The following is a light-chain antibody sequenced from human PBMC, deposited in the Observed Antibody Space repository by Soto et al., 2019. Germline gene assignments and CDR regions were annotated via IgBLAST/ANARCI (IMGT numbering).Light chain of an antibody. CDR1: QNVSTY. J-gene: IGKJ4*01. Sequence: EIVLTQSPATLSLSPGERATLSCRASQNVSTYSAWYQQKPGQAPGLLIYDASNRATGIPARFSGSGSGTDFTLTISSLEPEDFAVYYCHQRYNWPLTFGGGTKVEIK. CDR2: DAS. CDR3: HQRYNWPLT. V-gene: IGKV3-11*01.